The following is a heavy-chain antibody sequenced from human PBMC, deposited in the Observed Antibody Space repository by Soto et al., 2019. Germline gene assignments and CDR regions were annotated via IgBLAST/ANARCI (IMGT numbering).Heavy chain of an antibody. Sequence: EVQLLQSGGGWVQPGGSLRLSCAVSGFTFSKYAMAWVRQAPGKGLEWVSSISGSGVIKYYADSVQGRFTISRDNSNNTLSVQMNSLRVEDTAIYSCAKDLTSMVRVVLPSPWGQGILVTVSS. J-gene: IGHJ5*02. CDR2: ISGSGVIK. CDR3: AKDLTSMVRVVLPSP. D-gene: IGHD3-10*01. CDR1: GFTFSKYA. V-gene: IGHV3-23*01.